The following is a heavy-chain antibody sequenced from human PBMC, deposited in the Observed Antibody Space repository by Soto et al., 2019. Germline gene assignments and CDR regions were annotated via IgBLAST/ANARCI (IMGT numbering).Heavy chain of an antibody. CDR3: ARDRGDYGYYYGMDV. J-gene: IGHJ6*02. CDR2: IIPIVGTA. D-gene: IGHD4-17*01. CDR1: GGTFSSYA. V-gene: IGHV1-69*06. Sequence: QVQLVLSGAEVKKPGSSVKVSCKASGGTFSSYAISWVRQAPVQGLEWMGGIIPIVGTANYAQKFQGRVTITADKSTSTAYMELSSRRAEDTAVYYCARDRGDYGYYYGMDVWGQGTTVTVSS.